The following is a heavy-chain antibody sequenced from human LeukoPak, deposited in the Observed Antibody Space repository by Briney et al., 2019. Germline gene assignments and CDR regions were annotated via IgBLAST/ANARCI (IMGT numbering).Heavy chain of an antibody. CDR1: GFTFNSFW. J-gene: IGHJ4*02. Sequence: GGSLRLSCGASGFTFNSFWMHWVRHAPGKGLVWVSHINSDGSGTSYADSVKGRFTISRDNAKNTLYLQMNSRRAEDTAVYYCARGPNSQDYWGQGTLVTVSS. V-gene: IGHV3-74*01. CDR2: INSDGSGT. CDR3: ARGPNSQDY. D-gene: IGHD4-23*01.